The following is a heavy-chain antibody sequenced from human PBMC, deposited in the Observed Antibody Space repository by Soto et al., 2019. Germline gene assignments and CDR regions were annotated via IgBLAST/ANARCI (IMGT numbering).Heavy chain of an antibody. V-gene: IGHV3-23*01. J-gene: IGHJ6*02. CDR1: GFTFSSYA. CDR2: ISGSGGST. D-gene: IGHD3-22*01. Sequence: EVQLLESGGGLVQPGGSLRLSCAASGFTFSSYAMSWVRQAPGKGLEWVSAISGSGGSTYYADSVKGRFTISRDNSKNTLYLQMNSLRAEDTAVYYCAKDHYYDSSGYYYDAYYYYGMDVWGQGTTGTVSS. CDR3: AKDHYYDSSGYYYDAYYYYGMDV.